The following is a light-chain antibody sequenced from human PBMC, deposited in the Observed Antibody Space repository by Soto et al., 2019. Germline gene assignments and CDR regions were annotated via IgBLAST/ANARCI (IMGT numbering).Light chain of an antibody. CDR2: DAS. CDR3: QQYGDSPVT. Sequence: EIVLTQSPGSLSLSPGERATLSCRASQRVSFYLAWYQQNPGQAPRLLISDASSRATDVPDRFSGSGSGTDFSLTISRLEPEDFAVYYCQQYGDSPVTFGQGTKVEIK. V-gene: IGKV3-20*01. J-gene: IGKJ1*01. CDR1: QRVSFY.